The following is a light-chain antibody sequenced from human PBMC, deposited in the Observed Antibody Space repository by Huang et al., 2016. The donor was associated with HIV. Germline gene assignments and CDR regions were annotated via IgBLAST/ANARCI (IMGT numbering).Light chain of an antibody. CDR1: QSVSTN. Sequence: EIVMTQSPGTLSVSPGGRATLPCRASQSVSTNLAWYQQKPGQAPRLLIHGASSTVTGIPARFSGSGSGTEFSLTISSLQSEDLAVYYCQQYFGRPFTFGPGTKVDI. CDR3: QQYFGRPFT. J-gene: IGKJ3*01. CDR2: GAS. V-gene: IGKV3-15*01.